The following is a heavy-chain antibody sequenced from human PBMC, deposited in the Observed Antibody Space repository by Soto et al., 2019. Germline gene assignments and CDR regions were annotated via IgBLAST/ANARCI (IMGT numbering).Heavy chain of an antibody. D-gene: IGHD3-22*01. Sequence: PSETLSLTCTVSGGSISSGDYYWSWIRQPPGKGLEWIGYIYYSGSTYYNPSLKSRVTISVDTSKNQFSLKLSSVTAADTAVYYCAKGNYDISGLSLNWFDPWGQGTLVTVSS. CDR2: IYYSGST. V-gene: IGHV4-30-4*01. CDR1: GGSISSGDYY. CDR3: AKGNYDISGLSLNWFDP. J-gene: IGHJ5*02.